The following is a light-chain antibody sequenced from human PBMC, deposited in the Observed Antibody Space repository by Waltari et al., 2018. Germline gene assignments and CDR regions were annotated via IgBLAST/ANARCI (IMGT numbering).Light chain of an antibody. CDR2: GAS. J-gene: IGKJ1*01. CDR3: QHYVRLPAT. CDR1: QSVSRS. Sequence: IVLTQSPGTLSLSPGERATLSCRASQSVSRSLAWYQQKPGQAPKLLIYGASTRATVSPDRFTGSGSGRDFSLTISSLEPEDFEIYFCQHYVRLPATFGQGTKVEIK. V-gene: IGKV3-20*01.